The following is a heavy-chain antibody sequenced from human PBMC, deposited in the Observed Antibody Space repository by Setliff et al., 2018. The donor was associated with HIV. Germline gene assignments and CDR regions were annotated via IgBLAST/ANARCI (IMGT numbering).Heavy chain of an antibody. J-gene: IGHJ4*02. V-gene: IGHV1-18*01. CDR2: INPYNGNT. CDR1: GYTFINYG. CDR3: ASEFPGGTKGFDY. Sequence: GASVKVSCKASGYTFINYGINWVRQAPGQGLEWVGWINPYNGNTKYGQKFQGTVTMTRDTSTSTVYLELRRLRSDDTAVYFCASEFPGGTKGFDYWGQGTLVTVSS. D-gene: IGHD1-1*01.